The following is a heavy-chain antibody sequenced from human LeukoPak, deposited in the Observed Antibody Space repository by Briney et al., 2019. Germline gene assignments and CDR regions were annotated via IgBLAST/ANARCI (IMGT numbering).Heavy chain of an antibody. J-gene: IGHJ4*02. CDR2: INPNSGGT. CDR3: ARDGRDPYYYDSSGYYYAAN. Sequence: ASVKVSCKASGYTFTGYYMHWVRQAPGQGLEWMGWINPNSGGTNYAQKFQGRVTMTRDTSTSTAYMELRSLRSDDTAVYYCARDGRDPYYYDSSGYYYAANWGQGTLVTVSS. V-gene: IGHV1-2*02. D-gene: IGHD3-22*01. CDR1: GYTFTGYY.